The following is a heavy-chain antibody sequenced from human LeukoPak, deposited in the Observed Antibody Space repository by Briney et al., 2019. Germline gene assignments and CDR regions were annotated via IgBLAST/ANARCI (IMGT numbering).Heavy chain of an antibody. CDR1: GGSISSYY. J-gene: IGHJ4*02. V-gene: IGHV4-59*08. D-gene: IGHD1-20*01. CDR2: IYYSGNT. Sequence: SETLSLTCTVSGGSISSYYWSWIRQPPGKGLEWIGYIYYSGNTNYNPSLKSQLTMSADRSRNQFSLKLSSVTAADTAVYYCARINWNYFDYWGQGILVTVSS. CDR3: ARINWNYFDY.